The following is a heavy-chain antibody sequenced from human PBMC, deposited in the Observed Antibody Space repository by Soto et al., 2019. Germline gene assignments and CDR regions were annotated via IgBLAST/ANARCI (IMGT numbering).Heavy chain of an antibody. Sequence: GESLKISCEGSGYSFSSYRIDWVRQMPGKGLEWMGWISAYNGNTNYAQKLQGRVTMTTDTSTSTACMELRSLRSDDTAVYYCARDSTMGAFDYWGQGTLVTVSS. CDR2: ISAYNGNT. CDR3: ARDSTMGAFDY. J-gene: IGHJ4*02. D-gene: IGHD3-10*01. CDR1: GYSFSSYR. V-gene: IGHV1-18*04.